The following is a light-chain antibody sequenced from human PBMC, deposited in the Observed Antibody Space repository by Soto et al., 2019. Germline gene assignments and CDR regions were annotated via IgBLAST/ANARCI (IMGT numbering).Light chain of an antibody. CDR1: ENVRTF. V-gene: IGKV3-11*01. CDR2: GAS. CDR3: LQHGHWPPSP. J-gene: IGKJ1*01. Sequence: EVVLTQYPATLSLSPGERATLSCRASENVRTFVDWYQQKPGQAPRPLIYGASNRATVIPARFSVSGPGTGLTVSISDLEPAHFAVGYLLQHGHWPPSPFGQGTRVEI.